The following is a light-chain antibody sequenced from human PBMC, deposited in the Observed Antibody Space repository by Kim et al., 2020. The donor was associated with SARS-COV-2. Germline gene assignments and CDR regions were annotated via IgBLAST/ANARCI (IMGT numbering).Light chain of an antibody. CDR1: NCDIGSYDY. CDR3: SSYAGSNNGV. CDR2: DVT. V-gene: IGLV2-8*01. Sequence: GKSVSISCTGSNCDIGSYDYVSWYQQYPGTAHTLIIYDVTKRPSGVRDRFSGSKSANTDSLTVSGLQPEDEADYYCSSYAGSNNGVFGGGTQLTV. J-gene: IGLJ3*02.